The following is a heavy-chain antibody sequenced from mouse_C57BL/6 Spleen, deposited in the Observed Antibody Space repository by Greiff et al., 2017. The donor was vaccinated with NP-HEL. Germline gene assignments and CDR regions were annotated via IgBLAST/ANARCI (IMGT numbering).Heavy chain of an antibody. J-gene: IGHJ2*01. CDR1: GFTFSDYY. CDR2: INYDGSST. CDR3: ARDMGPGYFDY. V-gene: IGHV5-16*01. D-gene: IGHD4-1*01. Sequence: LVYSEGGLVQPGSSMKLSCTASGFTFSDYYMAWVRQGPEKGLEWVANINYDGSSTYYLDSLKSRFIISRDNAKNILYLQMSSLKSEDTATYYCARDMGPGYFDYWGQGTTLTVSS.